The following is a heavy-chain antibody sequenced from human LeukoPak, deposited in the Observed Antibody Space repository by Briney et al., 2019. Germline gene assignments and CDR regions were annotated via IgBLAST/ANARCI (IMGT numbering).Heavy chain of an antibody. CDR3: ARGSTSDWPLDH. D-gene: IGHD2-2*01. J-gene: IGHJ4*02. V-gene: IGHV3-30*14. Sequence: GGSLRLSCAASGFTFSSYAMHWVRQAPGKGLEWVAVISYDGSNKYYADSVKGRFTISRDTSKNTVYLQMNSLRSEDTAMYYCARGSTSDWPLDHWGQETLVTISS. CDR2: ISYDGSNK. CDR1: GFTFSSYA.